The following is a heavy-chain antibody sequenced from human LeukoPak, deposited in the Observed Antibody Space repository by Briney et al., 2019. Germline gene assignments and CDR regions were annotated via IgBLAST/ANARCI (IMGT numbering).Heavy chain of an antibody. J-gene: IGHJ4*02. CDR3: ARVVPYYDFWSGPVDY. D-gene: IGHD3-3*01. CDR1: GFSLSSYA. Sequence: GGSLRLSCTASGFSLSSYAMHWVRQAPGKGLEYIPAISSNGRSAYYANTVKGRFTISRDISKNMVYLQMGSLRPEDMAVYYCARVVPYYDFWSGPVDYWGQGILVTVST. CDR2: ISSNGRSA. V-gene: IGHV3-64*01.